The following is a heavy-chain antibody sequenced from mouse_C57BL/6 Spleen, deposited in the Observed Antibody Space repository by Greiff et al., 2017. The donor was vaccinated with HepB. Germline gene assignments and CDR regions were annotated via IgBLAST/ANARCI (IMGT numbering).Heavy chain of an antibody. J-gene: IGHJ4*01. CDR3: ARDDDGGAMDY. CDR1: GFTFSSYA. D-gene: IGHD1-2*01. V-gene: IGHV5-4*01. Sequence: DVKLVESGGGLVKPGGSLKLSCAASGFTFSSYAMSWVRQTPEKRLEWVATISDGGSYTYYPDNVKGRFTISRDNAKNTLYLHMIHLKSEDSAMYSCARDDDGGAMDYWGQGTSVTVSS. CDR2: ISDGGSYT.